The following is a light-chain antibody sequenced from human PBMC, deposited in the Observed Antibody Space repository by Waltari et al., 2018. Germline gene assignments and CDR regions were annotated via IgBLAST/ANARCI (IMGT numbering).Light chain of an antibody. CDR2: GKN. Sequence: SSELTQDPAVSVALGQTVRITCQGDSLRSYYASWYQHKPGQAPVLGIYGKNNRPSGIPDRFAGSSSGNTASLTITGAQAEDEADYYCNSRDSSGNHLVFGGGTKLTVL. CDR3: NSRDSSGNHLV. V-gene: IGLV3-19*01. CDR1: SLRSYY. J-gene: IGLJ2*01.